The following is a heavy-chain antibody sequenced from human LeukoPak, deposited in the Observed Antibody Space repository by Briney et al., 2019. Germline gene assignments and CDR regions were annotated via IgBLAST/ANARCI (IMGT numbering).Heavy chain of an antibody. CDR3: ARVYYDILTGYSYFDY. D-gene: IGHD3-9*01. CDR2: IIPIFGTA. CDR1: GGTLSRFG. J-gene: IGHJ4*02. Sequence: SVKVSCTASGGTLSRFGISWVRQAPGQGLECMGGIIPIFGTANYAQKFQGRVTITADKSTSTAYMELSSLRSEDTAVYYCARVYYDILTGYSYFDYWGQGTLVTVSS. V-gene: IGHV1-69*06.